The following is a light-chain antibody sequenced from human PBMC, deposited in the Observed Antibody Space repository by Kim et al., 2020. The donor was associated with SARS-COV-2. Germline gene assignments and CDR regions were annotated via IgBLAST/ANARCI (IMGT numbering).Light chain of an antibody. Sequence: VAPGQTATITCSGDRLGDKFACWFKQIPGQSPTLVIYRDTKRPSGIPERFTGSNSGTTATLTISGTQPIDEADYYCQAWDSSTAVFGGGTQLTVL. J-gene: IGLJ3*02. CDR1: RLGDKF. V-gene: IGLV3-1*01. CDR3: QAWDSSTAV. CDR2: RDT.